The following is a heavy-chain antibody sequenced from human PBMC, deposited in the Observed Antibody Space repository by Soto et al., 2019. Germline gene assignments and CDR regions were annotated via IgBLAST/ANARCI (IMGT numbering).Heavy chain of an antibody. CDR1: GFTFSNAW. V-gene: IGHV3-15*07. D-gene: IGHD2-8*01. J-gene: IGHJ6*02. Sequence: EVQLVESGGGLVKPGGSLRLSCAASGFTFSNAWMNWVRQAPGKGLEWVGRIKSKTDGGTTDYAAPVKGRFTISRDDSKNTLYLQMNSLKTEDTAVYYCTTDLILALIPPWYGMDVRGQGTTVTVSS. CDR2: IKSKTDGGTT. CDR3: TTDLILALIPPWYGMDV.